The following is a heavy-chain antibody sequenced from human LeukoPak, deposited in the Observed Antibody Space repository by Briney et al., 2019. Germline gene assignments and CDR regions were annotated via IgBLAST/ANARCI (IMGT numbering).Heavy chain of an antibody. Sequence: PGGSLRLSCAASGVTVSSNYMSWVRQAPGKGLEWVSVIYSGGSTYYADSVKGRFTISRDNSKNTLYLQMNSLRAEDTAVYYCARAEDYDFWSGPLDYWGQGTLVTVSS. CDR1: GVTVSSNY. CDR2: IYSGGST. CDR3: ARAEDYDFWSGPLDY. J-gene: IGHJ4*02. V-gene: IGHV3-53*01. D-gene: IGHD3-3*01.